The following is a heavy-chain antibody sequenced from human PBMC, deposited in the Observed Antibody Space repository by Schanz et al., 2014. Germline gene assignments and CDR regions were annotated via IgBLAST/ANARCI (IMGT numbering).Heavy chain of an antibody. D-gene: IGHD3-10*01. CDR2: ISGRDGST. CDR3: AKGRFGELSAFDI. CDR1: GFTFSSYA. V-gene: IGHV3-23*04. J-gene: IGHJ3*02. Sequence: EVQLVESGGGLVQPGGSLRLSCAASGFTFSSYAMSWVRQAPGKGLEWVSAISGRDGSTYYADSVRGRFTISRDNSKNTLYLQMTSLRAEDTAVYYCAKGRFGELSAFDIWGQGTMVTVSS.